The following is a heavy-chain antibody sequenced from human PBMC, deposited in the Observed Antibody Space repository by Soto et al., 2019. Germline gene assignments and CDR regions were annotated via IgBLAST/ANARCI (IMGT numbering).Heavy chain of an antibody. V-gene: IGHV1-18*01. CDR3: ARDRYCSSTSCNPTGDAFDI. J-gene: IGHJ3*02. Sequence: ASVKVSCKASGYTFTSYGISWVRQAPGQGLEWMGWISAYNGNTNYAQKLQGRVTMTTDTSTSTAYMELRSLRSDDTAVYYCARDRYCSSTSCNPTGDAFDIWGQETMVTVSS. CDR1: GYTFTSYG. CDR2: ISAYNGNT. D-gene: IGHD2-2*01.